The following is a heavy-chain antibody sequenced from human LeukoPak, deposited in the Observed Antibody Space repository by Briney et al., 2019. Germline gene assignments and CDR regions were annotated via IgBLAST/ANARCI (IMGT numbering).Heavy chain of an antibody. CDR1: GGSFSGYY. J-gene: IGHJ5*02. CDR2: INHNGRT. Sequence: SETLSLTCAVSGGSFSGYYWTWIRQPPGKGLEWIGEINHNGRTNYNPFLKSRVIMSVDTSKNQFSLKLSSVTAADTAVYYCARPLGYCSDSRCPQSWFDPWGQGTLVTVSS. V-gene: IGHV4-34*01. CDR3: ARPLGYCSDSRCPQSWFDP. D-gene: IGHD2-15*01.